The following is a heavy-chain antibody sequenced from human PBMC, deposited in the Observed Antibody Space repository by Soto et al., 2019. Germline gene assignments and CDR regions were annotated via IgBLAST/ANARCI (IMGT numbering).Heavy chain of an antibody. CDR1: GGSILDITNY. CDR3: ARQASGYYYGWFDP. Sequence: QLLLQESGPGLVKLSETLSLTCTVSGGSILDITNYWAWIRQSPGKGLEWIGTIFYSGGTFYTPSLKSRVTMSVDTSNNQFSLKLSSVTAADTAVYYCARQASGYYYGWFDPWGQGTLVTVSS. J-gene: IGHJ5*02. V-gene: IGHV4-39*01. CDR2: IFYSGGT. D-gene: IGHD3-22*01.